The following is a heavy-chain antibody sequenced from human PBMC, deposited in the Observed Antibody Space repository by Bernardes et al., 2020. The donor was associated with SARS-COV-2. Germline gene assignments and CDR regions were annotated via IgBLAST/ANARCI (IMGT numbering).Heavy chain of an antibody. CDR1: GFTFRSYS. D-gene: IGHD3-22*01. J-gene: IGHJ4*02. CDR3: AKGLGLGGYYDSSGYYSL. Sequence: GGSLRLSCAGSGFTFRSYSMNWVRQAPGKGLEWVSSITSSSSYIYYADSVKGRFTISRDNAKNSLYLQMNSLRAEDTAVYYCAKGLGLGGYYDSSGYYSLWGQGTLVTVSS. CDR2: ITSSSSYI. V-gene: IGHV3-21*01.